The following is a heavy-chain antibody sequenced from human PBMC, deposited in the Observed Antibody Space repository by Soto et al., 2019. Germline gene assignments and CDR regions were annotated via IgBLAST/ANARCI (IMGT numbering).Heavy chain of an antibody. D-gene: IGHD2-15*01. V-gene: IGHV3-30-3*01. J-gene: IGHJ5*02. CDR3: ARGRRCSGGSCYSAVYWFDP. CDR2: ISYDGSNK. Sequence: QVQLVESGGGVVQPGRSLRLSCAASGFTFSSYAMHWVRQAPGKGLEWVAVISYDGSNKYYADSMKGRFTISRDNSKNTLYLQMNSLRAEDTAVYYCARGRRCSGGSCYSAVYWFDPWGQGTLVTVSS. CDR1: GFTFSSYA.